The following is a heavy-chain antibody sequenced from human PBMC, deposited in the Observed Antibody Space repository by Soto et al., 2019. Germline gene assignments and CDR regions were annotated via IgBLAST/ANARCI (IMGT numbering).Heavy chain of an antibody. Sequence: ASVKVSCKASGYTFTSYGISCARHAPGQGLEWMGWISAYNGNTKHSQNFQGRVTITRDTSASTAYMELSSLRSEDTAVYYCARGGGIVVVTAPYDHWGQGTLVTVSS. D-gene: IGHD2-21*02. J-gene: IGHJ4*02. CDR1: GYTFTSYG. CDR3: ARGGGIVVVTAPYDH. V-gene: IGHV1-18*01. CDR2: ISAYNGNT.